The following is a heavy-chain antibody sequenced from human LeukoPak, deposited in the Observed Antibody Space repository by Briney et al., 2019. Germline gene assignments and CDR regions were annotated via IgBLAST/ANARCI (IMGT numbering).Heavy chain of an antibody. CDR1: GFSVSSNY. CDR2: IYTGGTT. V-gene: IGHV3-66*02. Sequence: ERSLRLSCAASGFSVSSNYMNWARQAPGMGLEWVSAIYTGGTTYYADSVKGRFTISRDNSKNTLYLQMNSLRAEDSAVYFCARDKLGSGYSSDFDCWGQGTLVTVSS. J-gene: IGHJ4*02. CDR3: ARDKLGSGYSSDFDC. D-gene: IGHD6-19*01.